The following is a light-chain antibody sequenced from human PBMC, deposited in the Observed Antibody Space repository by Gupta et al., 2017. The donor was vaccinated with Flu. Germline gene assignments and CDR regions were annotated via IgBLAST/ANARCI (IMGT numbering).Light chain of an antibody. CDR2: DAS. J-gene: IGKJ4*01. Sequence: SPATLSVSPGERATLSCRDSQSVSSSLAWYQQRPGQAPRLIISDASNRATGIPDRFSGSGSGTEFTLTISRLQSDDYALYCGQQDDDLPTFGGGTTVDIK. CDR1: QSVSSS. V-gene: IGKV3-15*01. CDR3: QQDDDLPT.